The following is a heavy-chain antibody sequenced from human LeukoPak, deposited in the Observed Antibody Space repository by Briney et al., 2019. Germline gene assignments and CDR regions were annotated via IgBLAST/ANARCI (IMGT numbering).Heavy chain of an antibody. D-gene: IGHD5-12*01. CDR2: ISWNSGSI. CDR1: GFTFDDYA. CDR3: AKGGEWLRAPFDY. Sequence: PGGSLRLSCAASGFTFDDYAMHWVRQAPGKGLEWVSGISWNSGSIGYADSVKGRFTISRDNAKNSLYLQMNSLRAEDTALYYCAKGGEWLRAPFDYWGQGTLVTVSS. J-gene: IGHJ4*02. V-gene: IGHV3-9*01.